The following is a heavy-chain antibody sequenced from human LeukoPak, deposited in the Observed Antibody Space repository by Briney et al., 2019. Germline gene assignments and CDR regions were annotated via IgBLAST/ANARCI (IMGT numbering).Heavy chain of an antibody. J-gene: IGHJ4*02. CDR2: ISGSGGST. V-gene: IGHV3-23*01. CDR3: AKGGGLGSASGRYLVY. Sequence: PGGSLRLSCAASGFTFDDYAMHWVRQAPGKGLEWVSAISGSGGSTYYADSVKGRFTISRDNSKNTLYLQMNSLRAQDTAVYYCAKGGGLGSASGRYLVYWGQGTLVTVSS. D-gene: IGHD6-19*01. CDR1: GFTFDDYA.